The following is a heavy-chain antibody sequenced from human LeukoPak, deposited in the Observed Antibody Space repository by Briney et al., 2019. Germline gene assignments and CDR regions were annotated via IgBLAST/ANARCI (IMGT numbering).Heavy chain of an antibody. CDR2: IKQDGSEK. Sequence: GGSLSLSCTASGFTFGDYAMRWFRQAPGKGLEWVANIKQDGSEKYYVDAVKCRFTISRDNAKYSLYLQVNSQRDEDTAVYYCATSMIGRAFDFWGQRTMVTVSS. CDR3: ATSMIGRAFDF. CDR1: GFTFGDYA. V-gene: IGHV3-7*01. J-gene: IGHJ3*01. D-gene: IGHD3-22*01.